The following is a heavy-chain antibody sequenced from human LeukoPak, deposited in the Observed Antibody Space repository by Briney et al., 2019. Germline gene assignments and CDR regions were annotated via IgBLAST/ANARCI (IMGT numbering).Heavy chain of an antibody. V-gene: IGHV1-2*02. Sequence: ASVKVSCKASGYTFTGYYMHWVRQAPGQGLEWMGWINPNSGGTNYAQKFQGRVTMTRDTSISTAYMELSRLRSDDTAVYYCARDSTGDFWSGWYYYMDVWGKGTTVTVSS. CDR3: ARDSTGDFWSGWYYYMDV. CDR2: INPNSGGT. CDR1: GYTFTGYY. D-gene: IGHD3-3*01. J-gene: IGHJ6*03.